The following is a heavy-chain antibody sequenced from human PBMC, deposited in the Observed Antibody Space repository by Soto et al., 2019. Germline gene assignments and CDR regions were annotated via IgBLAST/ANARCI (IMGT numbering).Heavy chain of an antibody. V-gene: IGHV4-59*01. Sequence: SETLSLTCTVSGGSISSYYWSWIRQPPGKGLEWIGYIYYSGSTNYNPSLKSRVTISVDTSKNRFSLKLSSVTAADTAVYYCAREYCSSTSCYSRWFDPWGQGTLVTVSS. D-gene: IGHD2-2*01. CDR1: GGSISSYY. CDR2: IYYSGST. J-gene: IGHJ5*02. CDR3: AREYCSSTSCYSRWFDP.